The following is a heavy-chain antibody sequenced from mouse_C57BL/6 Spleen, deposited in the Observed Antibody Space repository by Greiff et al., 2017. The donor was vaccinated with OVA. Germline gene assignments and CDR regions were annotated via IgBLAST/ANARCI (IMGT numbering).Heavy chain of an antibody. CDR1: GFTFSSYA. CDR3: ARSFDV. Sequence: EVKLMESGGGLVKPGGSLKLSCAASGFTFSSYAMSWVRQTPEKRLEWVATISDGCSYTYYPDNVKGRFTISRDNAKNNLYLQMSHLKSEDTAMYYCARSFDVWGTGTTVTVSS. V-gene: IGHV5-4*03. CDR2: ISDGCSYT. J-gene: IGHJ1*03.